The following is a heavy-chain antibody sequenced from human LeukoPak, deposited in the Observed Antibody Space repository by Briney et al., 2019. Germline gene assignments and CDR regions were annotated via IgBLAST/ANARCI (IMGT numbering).Heavy chain of an antibody. D-gene: IGHD3-3*01. CDR2: IYYSGST. CDR3: ARGNDFWSGYPHHFDY. J-gene: IGHJ4*02. CDR1: GGSISSYY. V-gene: IGHV4-59*01. Sequence: SETLSLTCTVSGGSISSYYWSWIRQPPGKGLEWSGYIYYSGSTNYNPSLKSRVTISVDTSKNQFSLKLGSVTAADTAVYYCARGNDFWSGYPHHFDYWGQGTLVTVSS.